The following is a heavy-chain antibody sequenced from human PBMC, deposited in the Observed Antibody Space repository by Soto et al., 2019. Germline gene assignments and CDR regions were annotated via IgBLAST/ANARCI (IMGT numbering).Heavy chain of an antibody. Sequence: ASVKVSCKASGYTFTGYYMHWVRQAPGQGLEWMGWINPNSGGTNYAQKFQGWVTMTRDTSISTAYMELSRLRSDDTAVYYCARGKRSDIVATIFNGDYMDVWGKGTTVTVSS. CDR3: ARGKRSDIVATIFNGDYMDV. V-gene: IGHV1-2*04. D-gene: IGHD5-12*01. CDR2: INPNSGGT. J-gene: IGHJ6*03. CDR1: GYTFTGYY.